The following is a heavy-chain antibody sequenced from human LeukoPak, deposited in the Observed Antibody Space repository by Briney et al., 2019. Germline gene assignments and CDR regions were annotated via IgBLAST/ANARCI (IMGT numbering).Heavy chain of an antibody. D-gene: IGHD3-10*01. CDR2: INHSGST. Sequence: PSETLSLTCAVYGGSFSGYYWSWIRQPPGKGLEWIGEINHSGSTNYNPYLKSRVTISVDTSKNQFSLKLSSVTAADTAVYYCARVPGKERFDPWGQGTLVTVSS. J-gene: IGHJ5*02. V-gene: IGHV4-34*01. CDR3: ARVPGKERFDP. CDR1: GGSFSGYY.